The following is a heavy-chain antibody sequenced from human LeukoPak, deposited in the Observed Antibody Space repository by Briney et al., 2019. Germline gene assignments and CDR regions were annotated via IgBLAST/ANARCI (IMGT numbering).Heavy chain of an antibody. CDR3: AKDQVVPAAIYWFDP. CDR1: GGSISSGGYS. CDR2: IVGSGGST. D-gene: IGHD2-2*02. Sequence: PSETLSLTCAVSGGSISSGGYSWSWVRQAPGKGLEWVSSIVGSGGSTYYADSVKGRFTISRDNSKNTLYLQMNNLRAEDTAVYYCAKDQVVPAAIYWFDPWGQGTLVTVSS. J-gene: IGHJ5*02. V-gene: IGHV3-23*01.